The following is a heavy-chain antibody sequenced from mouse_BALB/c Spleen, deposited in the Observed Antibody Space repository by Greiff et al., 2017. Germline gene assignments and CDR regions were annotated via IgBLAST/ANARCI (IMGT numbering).Heavy chain of an antibody. CDR1: GFTFSDYY. Sequence: EVKVVESGGGLVKPGGSLKLSCAASGFTFSDYYMYWVRQTPEKRLEWVATISDGGSYTYYPDSVKGRFTISRDNAKNNLYLQMSSLKSEDTAMYYCARGDYGSSRYYAMDYWGQGTSVTVSS. D-gene: IGHD1-1*01. CDR3: ARGDYGSSRYYAMDY. V-gene: IGHV5-4*02. J-gene: IGHJ4*01. CDR2: ISDGGSYT.